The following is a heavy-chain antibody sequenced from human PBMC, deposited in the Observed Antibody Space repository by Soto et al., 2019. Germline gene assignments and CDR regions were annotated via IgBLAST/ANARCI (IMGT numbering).Heavy chain of an antibody. CDR1: CGSISSYY. V-gene: IGHV4-59*01. CDR3: AKEEWPRYYYGMDV. J-gene: IGHJ6*02. D-gene: IGHD5-12*01. Sequence: SETLSLTCTVSCGSISSYYWSWIRQPPGKGLEWIGYIYYSGSTNYNPSLKSRVTISVDTSKNQFSLKLSSVTAADTAVYYCAKEEWPRYYYGMDVWGQGTTVTVSS. CDR2: IYYSGST.